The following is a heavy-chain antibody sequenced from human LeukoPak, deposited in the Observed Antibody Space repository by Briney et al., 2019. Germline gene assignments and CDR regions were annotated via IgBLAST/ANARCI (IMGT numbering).Heavy chain of an antibody. CDR2: ISGSGGST. D-gene: IGHD6-25*01. V-gene: IGHV3-23*01. CDR1: GFTFSSCA. CDR3: AKVEKSGPFDY. J-gene: IGHJ4*02. Sequence: GGSLRLSCAASGFTFSSCAMSWVRQAPGRGLEWASAISGSGGSTYYADSVKGRFTISRDNSKNTLYLQMNSLRAEDTAVYYCAKVEKSGPFDYWGQGTLVTVSS.